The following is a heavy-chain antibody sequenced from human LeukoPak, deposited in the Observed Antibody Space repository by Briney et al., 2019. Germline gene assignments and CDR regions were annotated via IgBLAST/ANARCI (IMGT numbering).Heavy chain of an antibody. J-gene: IGHJ4*02. CDR1: GGSISSSSYY. CDR2: IYYSGST. D-gene: IGHD3-10*01. CDR3: ARLTMVRGAEPRDFDY. V-gene: IGHV4-39*01. Sequence: SETLSLTCTVSGGSISSSSYYWGWIRQPPGKGLEWIGSIYYSGSTYYNPSLKSRVTISVDTSKNQFSPKLSSVTAADTAVYYCARLTMVRGAEPRDFDYWGQGTLVTVSS.